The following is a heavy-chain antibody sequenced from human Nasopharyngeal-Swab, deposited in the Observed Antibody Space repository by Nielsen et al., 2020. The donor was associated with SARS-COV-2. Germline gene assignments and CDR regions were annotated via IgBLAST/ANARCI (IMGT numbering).Heavy chain of an antibody. J-gene: IGHJ6*02. Sequence: ASVKVSCKASGYTFTSYAMHWVRQAPGQGLEWMGWISAYNGNTNYAQKLQGRVTMTTDTSTSTAYMELRSLRSDDTAVYYCAREVSYGDHRYGMDVWGQGTTVTVSS. CDR1: GYTFTSYA. D-gene: IGHD4-17*01. CDR3: AREVSYGDHRYGMDV. CDR2: ISAYNGNT. V-gene: IGHV1-18*01.